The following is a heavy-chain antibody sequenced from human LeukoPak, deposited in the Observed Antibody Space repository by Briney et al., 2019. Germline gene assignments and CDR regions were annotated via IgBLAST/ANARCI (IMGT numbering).Heavy chain of an antibody. CDR1: GYTFTGYY. V-gene: IGHV1-2*02. Sequence: ASVKVSCKASGYTFTGYYMHWVRQAPGQGLEWMGWINPNNGGTNYAQNFQGRVTMTRDTSISTAYMELSRLRSDDTAVYYCAGDRSYYDSSGSLYWFFDLWGRGTLLTVSS. CDR3: AGDRSYYDSSGSLYWFFDL. D-gene: IGHD3-22*01. J-gene: IGHJ2*01. CDR2: INPNNGGT.